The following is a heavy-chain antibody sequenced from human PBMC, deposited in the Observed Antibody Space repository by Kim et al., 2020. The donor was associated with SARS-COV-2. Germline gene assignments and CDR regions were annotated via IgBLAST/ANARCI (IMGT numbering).Heavy chain of an antibody. J-gene: IGHJ3*01. V-gene: IGHV5-51*01. CDR3: ARQDVGRWGPGGDPFDF. D-gene: IGHD4-17*01. CDR2: IWPGDSES. Sequence: GESLKISCMGFGYSFSNYWIGWVRQMPGKGLEWMGIIWPGDSESRYSPSFEGQVTISADKSISTAYLQWTSLKASDTAIYYCARQDVGRWGPGGDPFDFWGQGTMVTVSS. CDR1: GYSFSNYW.